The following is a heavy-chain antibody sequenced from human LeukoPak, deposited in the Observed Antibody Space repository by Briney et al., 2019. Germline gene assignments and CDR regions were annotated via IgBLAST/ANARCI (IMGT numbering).Heavy chain of an antibody. Sequence: PGGSLRLSCAASGFTFSSYSMNWVRQAPGKGLEWVSYISSSSSTIYYADSVKGRFTISRDNAKNSLYLQMNSLRAEDTAVYYCARDFGDYDRVLGGAWGQGTLVTVSS. V-gene: IGHV3-48*01. CDR3: ARDFGDYDRVLGGA. J-gene: IGHJ4*02. CDR1: GFTFSSYS. D-gene: IGHD3-22*01. CDR2: ISSSSSTI.